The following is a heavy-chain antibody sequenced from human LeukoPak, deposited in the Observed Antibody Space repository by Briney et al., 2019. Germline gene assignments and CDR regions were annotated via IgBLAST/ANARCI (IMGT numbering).Heavy chain of an antibody. V-gene: IGHV1-2*02. Sequence: ASVKVSCKASGYTFTGYYMHWVRQAPGQGLEWMGWINPNSGGTNYAQKFQGRVTMTRDTSISTAYMELSRLRSDHTAVYYCASQRGQIAAADFDYWGQGTLVTVSS. CDR2: INPNSGGT. J-gene: IGHJ4*02. CDR1: GYTFTGYY. CDR3: ASQRGQIAAADFDY. D-gene: IGHD6-13*01.